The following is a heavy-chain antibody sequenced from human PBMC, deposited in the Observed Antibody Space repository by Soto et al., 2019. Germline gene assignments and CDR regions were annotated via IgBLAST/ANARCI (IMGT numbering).Heavy chain of an antibody. CDR3: ARIAAAGLYFDY. D-gene: IGHD6-13*01. CDR1: GGSISSSSYY. V-gene: IGHV4-39*01. CDR2: IYYSGST. Sequence: QLQLQESGPGLVKPSETLSLTCTVSGGSISSSSYYWGWIRQPPGRGLEWIGSIYYSGSTYYNPSLKSRVTISVDTSKNQFSLKLSSVTAADTAVYYCARIAAAGLYFDYWGQGTLVTVSS. J-gene: IGHJ4*02.